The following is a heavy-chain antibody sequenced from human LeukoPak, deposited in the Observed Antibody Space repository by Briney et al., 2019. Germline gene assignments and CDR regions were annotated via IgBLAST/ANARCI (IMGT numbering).Heavy chain of an antibody. CDR2: ISSSSTI. CDR3: ARDRGSGWYGDAFDI. CDR1: GFTFSSYS. J-gene: IGHJ3*02. V-gene: IGHV3-48*04. Sequence: GGSLRLSCAASGFTFSSYSMNWVRQAPGKGLEWVSYISSSSTIYYADSVKGRFTISRDNAKNSLYLQMNSLRAEDTAVYYCARDRGSGWYGDAFDIWGQGTMVTVSS. D-gene: IGHD6-19*01.